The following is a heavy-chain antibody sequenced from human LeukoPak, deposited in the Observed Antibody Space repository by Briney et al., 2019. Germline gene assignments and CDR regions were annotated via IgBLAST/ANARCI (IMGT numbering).Heavy chain of an antibody. D-gene: IGHD3-22*01. V-gene: IGHV3-33*01. Sequence: PGGSLRLSCAASGFTFSSYGMHWVRQAPGKGLEWVAVIWYDGSNKYYADSVKGRFTISRDNSKNTLYLQMNSLRAEDTAMYYCARDGFRYYDSSAGWGVLGYFDYWGQGTLVTVSS. CDR3: ARDGFRYYDSSAGWGVLGYFDY. CDR1: GFTFSSYG. CDR2: IWYDGSNK. J-gene: IGHJ4*02.